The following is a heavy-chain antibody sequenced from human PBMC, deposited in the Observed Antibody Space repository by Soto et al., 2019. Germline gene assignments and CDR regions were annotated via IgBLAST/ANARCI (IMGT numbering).Heavy chain of an antibody. Sequence: GGSLRLSCAASGFTFSSYSMNWVRQAPGKGLEWVSSISSSSSYIYYADSVKGRFTISRDNAKNSLYLQMNSLRAEDTAVYYCARDGDSTVTNSYFDYWGQGTLVTVSS. V-gene: IGHV3-21*01. CDR3: ARDGDSTVTNSYFDY. CDR2: ISSSSSYI. J-gene: IGHJ4*02. CDR1: GFTFSSYS. D-gene: IGHD4-17*01.